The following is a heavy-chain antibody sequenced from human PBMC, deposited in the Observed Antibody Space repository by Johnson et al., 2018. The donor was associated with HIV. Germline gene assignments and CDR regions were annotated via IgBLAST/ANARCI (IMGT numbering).Heavy chain of an antibody. CDR3: ARDPDVTPGAFDI. D-gene: IGHD2-15*01. V-gene: IGHV3-23*04. J-gene: IGHJ3*02. CDR2: ISGSGGST. CDR1: GFTFSSYA. Sequence: VQLVESGGGLVQPGGSLRLSCAASGFTFSSYAMSWVRQAPGKGLEWVSAISGSGGSTYYADSVKGRFTISRDNAKNSLYLQMNSLRAEDTAVYYCARDPDVTPGAFDIWGQGTMVTVSS.